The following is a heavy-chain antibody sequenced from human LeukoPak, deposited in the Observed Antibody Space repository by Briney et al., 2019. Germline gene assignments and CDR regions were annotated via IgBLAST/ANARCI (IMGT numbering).Heavy chain of an antibody. Sequence: ASVKVSCKASGYTFTSYDINWVRQATGQGLEWMGWMNPNSGNTGYAQKFQGRVTMTEDTSTDTAYMELSSLRSEDTAVYYCATGQQWLVTYFDYWGQGTLVTVSS. CDR2: MNPNSGNT. J-gene: IGHJ4*02. V-gene: IGHV1-8*02. D-gene: IGHD6-19*01. CDR3: ATGQQWLVTYFDY. CDR1: GYTFTSYD.